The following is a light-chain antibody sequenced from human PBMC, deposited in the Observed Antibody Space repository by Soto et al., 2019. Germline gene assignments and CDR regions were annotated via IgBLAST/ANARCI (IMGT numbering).Light chain of an antibody. CDR1: QDITNY. J-gene: IGKJ4*01. CDR3: QQYANLPLLT. Sequence: DIQMTQSPSSLSASVGDRVTITCQASQDITNYLNWYQQKPGKAPKLLIYDASHLETGVPSRFSGSGSGTDFTFTISSLQPEDFSTYYCQQYANLPLLTFGGGTRVEIK. V-gene: IGKV1-33*01. CDR2: DAS.